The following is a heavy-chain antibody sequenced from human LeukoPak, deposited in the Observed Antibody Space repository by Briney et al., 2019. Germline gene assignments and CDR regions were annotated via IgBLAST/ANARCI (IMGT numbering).Heavy chain of an antibody. CDR3: AKVNYGDNNYYFDY. CDR2: IYSGGST. CDR1: GFTFSSYS. V-gene: IGHV3-53*01. J-gene: IGHJ4*02. Sequence: PGGSLRLSCAASGFTFSSYSMNWVRQAPGKGLEWVSIIYSGGSTYYEGSVKGRFTISRDNSKNTVYLQMNSLRAEDTAVYYCAKVNYGDNNYYFDYWGQGTLVTVSS. D-gene: IGHD4-17*01.